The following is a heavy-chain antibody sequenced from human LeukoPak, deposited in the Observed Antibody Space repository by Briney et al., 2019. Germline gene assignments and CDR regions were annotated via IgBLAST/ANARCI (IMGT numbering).Heavy chain of an antibody. D-gene: IGHD3-22*01. CDR1: GYTFTGYY. CDR2: INPNSGGT. CDR3: ARDDPSYDSSGYYFFTGVTIDY. V-gene: IGHV1-2*02. J-gene: IGHJ4*02. Sequence: SVKVSCKASGYTFTGYYMHLLRQAPGPGLEGTGWINPNSGGTNYAQKFQGRVTMTRDTSISTAYMELSRLRSDDTAVYYCARDDPSYDSSGYYFFTGVTIDYWGQGTLVTVSS.